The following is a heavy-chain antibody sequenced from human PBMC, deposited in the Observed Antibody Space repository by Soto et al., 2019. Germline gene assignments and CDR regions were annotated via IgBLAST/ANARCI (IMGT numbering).Heavy chain of an antibody. Sequence: GASVKVSCKASGYTFTSYDINWVRQATGQGLEWMGWMNPNSGNTGYAQKFQGRVTMTRNTSISTAYMELSSLRSEDTAVYYCARSSERITIFGVVIAYYNWFDPWGQGTLVTVSS. CDR3: ARSSERITIFGVVIAYYNWFDP. D-gene: IGHD3-3*01. CDR2: MNPNSGNT. J-gene: IGHJ5*02. V-gene: IGHV1-8*01. CDR1: GYTFTSYD.